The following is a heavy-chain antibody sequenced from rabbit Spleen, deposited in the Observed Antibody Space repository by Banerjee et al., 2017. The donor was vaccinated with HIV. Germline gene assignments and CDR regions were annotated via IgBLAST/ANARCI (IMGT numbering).Heavy chain of an antibody. CDR2: IYGGSSGFT. CDR3: ARDTGSSFSTYGMDL. V-gene: IGHV1S40*01. J-gene: IGHJ6*01. Sequence: QSLEESGGDLVKPGASLTLTCTASGFSLTSNDYMCWVRQAPGKGLEWIACIYGGSSGFTYHANWAKGRFTISKTSSTTVTLQMTSLTAADTATYFCARDTGSSFSTYGMDLWGQGTLVTVS. CDR1: GFSLTSNDY. D-gene: IGHD8-1*01.